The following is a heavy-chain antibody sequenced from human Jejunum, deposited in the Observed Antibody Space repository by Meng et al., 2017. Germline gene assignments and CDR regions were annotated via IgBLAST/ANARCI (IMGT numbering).Heavy chain of an antibody. Sequence: EVQLLESGGGLVQPVGSLTLSCVGSEFSFSNFAMTWVRQAPGKGLEWVSSLSGSGRSAYYAESVKGRFTISRDDSRNTVYLHMTSLRVEDSALYFCAKERSVIPGACGHWGRGTLVTVSS. D-gene: IGHD3-16*02. CDR1: EFSFSNFA. CDR2: LSGSGRSA. V-gene: IGHV3-23*01. CDR3: AKERSVIPGACGH. J-gene: IGHJ4*01.